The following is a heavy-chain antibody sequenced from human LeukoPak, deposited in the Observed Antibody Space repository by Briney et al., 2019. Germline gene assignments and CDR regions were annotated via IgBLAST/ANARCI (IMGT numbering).Heavy chain of an antibody. D-gene: IGHD3-10*01. CDR3: AKLAKYFYGSETYYFFEH. J-gene: IGHJ4*02. V-gene: IGHV3-20*04. Sequence: GGSLRLSCAASGFTFDDYGMSWVRQAPGKGLEWVSGINWNGGSTGYADSVKGRFTISRDNAKNSLYLQMNSLRVEDTAVYYCAKLAKYFYGSETYYFFEHWGQGTPVTASS. CDR1: GFTFDDYG. CDR2: INWNGGST.